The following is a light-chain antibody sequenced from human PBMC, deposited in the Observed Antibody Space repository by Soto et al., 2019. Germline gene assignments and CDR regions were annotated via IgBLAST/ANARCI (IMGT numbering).Light chain of an antibody. CDR1: QRVSSSY. J-gene: IGKJ4*01. CDR2: GAS. CDR3: QSYGSSPFT. V-gene: IGKV3-20*01. Sequence: EIVLTQSPGTLSLSPGERAALSCRASQRVSSSYLAWYQQKPGQAPRLLIYGASSRATGIPDRFSGSGSGTDFTLTFSRLEPEDFAVYYCQSYGSSPFTFGGGTTLEIK.